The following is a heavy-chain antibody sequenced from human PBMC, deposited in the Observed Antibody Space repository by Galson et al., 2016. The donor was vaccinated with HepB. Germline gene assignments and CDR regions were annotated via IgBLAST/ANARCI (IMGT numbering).Heavy chain of an antibody. J-gene: IGHJ6*02. V-gene: IGHV3-23*01. CDR3: AKQALIVSGRHMNV. CDR1: GFTLRNYW. D-gene: IGHD3-16*02. Sequence: SLRLSCAASGFTLRNYWMTWVRQAPGKGLEWVASLSGSGDNTYYADSVKGRFTISRDNSKNTQYLQMNSVRDEDTAVYYCAKQALIVSGRHMNVWGQGNTVTVSS. CDR2: LSGSGDNT.